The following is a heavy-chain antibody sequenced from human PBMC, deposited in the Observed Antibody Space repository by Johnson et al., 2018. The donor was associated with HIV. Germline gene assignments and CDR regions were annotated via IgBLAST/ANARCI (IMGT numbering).Heavy chain of an antibody. CDR1: GFTVSSTY. CDR2: IFSGGST. V-gene: IGHV3-66*01. J-gene: IGHJ3*02. Sequence: VQLVESGGGLVPPGGSLRLSCAASGFTVSSTYMSWVRQAPGNGLEWVSIIFSGGSTYYADSVMGRFTVSRDNSKNALYLQMHSLTAEDTALYYCARDQSSSWPGDAFDIWGQGTLVTVSS. D-gene: IGHD6-13*01. CDR3: ARDQSSSWPGDAFDI.